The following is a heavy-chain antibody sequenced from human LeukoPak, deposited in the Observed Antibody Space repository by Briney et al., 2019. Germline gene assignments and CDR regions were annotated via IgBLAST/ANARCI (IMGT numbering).Heavy chain of an antibody. J-gene: IGHJ6*03. CDR2: IVVGSGNT. D-gene: IGHD1-26*01. CDR3: AADLLTGYYYYMDV. CDR1: GYTFTGYY. Sequence: ASVKVSCKASGYTFTGYYMHWVRQAPGQGLEWIGWIVVGSGNTNYAQKFQERVTITRDMSTSTAYMELSSLRSEDTAVYYCAADLLTGYYYYMDVWGKGTTVTVSS. V-gene: IGHV1-58*02.